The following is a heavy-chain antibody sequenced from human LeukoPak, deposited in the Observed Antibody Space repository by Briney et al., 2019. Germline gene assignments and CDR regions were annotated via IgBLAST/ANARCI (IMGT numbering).Heavy chain of an antibody. CDR3: TRAYTQLGFDP. CDR2: IRSKAYGGTT. V-gene: IGHV3-49*03. J-gene: IGHJ5*02. Sequence: GGSLRLSCTASGFAFGDYAMSWFRQAPGKGLEWVGFIRSKAYGGTTEYAASVKGRLTISRDDSKSIAYLQMNSLKTEDTAVYYCTRAYTQLGFDPWGQGTLVTVSS. D-gene: IGHD2-2*01. CDR1: GFAFGDYA.